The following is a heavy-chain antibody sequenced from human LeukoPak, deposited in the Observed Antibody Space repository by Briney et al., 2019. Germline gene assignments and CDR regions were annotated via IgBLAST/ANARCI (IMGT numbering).Heavy chain of an antibody. D-gene: IGHD3-9*01. CDR1: GGTFSSYA. CDR3: ARAISHYDILTGYDY. V-gene: IGHV1-69*04. Sequence: ASVKVSCKASGGTFSSYAISWVRQAPGQGLEWMGRIIPILGIANYAQKFQGRVTITADKSTSTAYMELSSLRSEDTAVYYCARAISHYDILTGYDYWGQGTLVTVSS. CDR2: IIPILGIA. J-gene: IGHJ4*02.